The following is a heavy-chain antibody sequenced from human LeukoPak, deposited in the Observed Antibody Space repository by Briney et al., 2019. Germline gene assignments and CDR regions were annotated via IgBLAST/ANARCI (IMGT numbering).Heavy chain of an antibody. CDR3: AKTKLGYCSGGSCYSRHYRLDY. D-gene: IGHD2-15*01. CDR1: GFTFSSYA. Sequence: GGSLRLSCATSGFTFSSYAISWFRQAPGKGLEWVSAISGSGGSTYYADSVKGRFTISRDDSKKTLYLQMNSLRAEDTAVYYCAKTKLGYCSGGSCYSRHYRLDYWGQGTLVTVSS. J-gene: IGHJ4*02. V-gene: IGHV3-23*01. CDR2: ISGSGGST.